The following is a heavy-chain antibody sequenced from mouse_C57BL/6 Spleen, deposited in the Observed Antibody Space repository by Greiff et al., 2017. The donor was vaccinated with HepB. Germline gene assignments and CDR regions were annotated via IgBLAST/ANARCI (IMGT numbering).Heavy chain of an antibody. CDR3: ARFYGNYDAMDY. D-gene: IGHD2-1*01. CDR2: IDPNSGST. V-gene: IGHV1-62-3*01. J-gene: IGHJ4*01. CDR1: GYTFTSYW. Sequence: VQLQQSGAELVKPGASVKLSCKASGYTFTSYWMPWVKQRPGRGLEWIGRIDPNSGSTNYNEKFKSKATLTVDKSSSTAYMQLSSLTSEDSAVYYCARFYGNYDAMDYWGQGTSVTVSS.